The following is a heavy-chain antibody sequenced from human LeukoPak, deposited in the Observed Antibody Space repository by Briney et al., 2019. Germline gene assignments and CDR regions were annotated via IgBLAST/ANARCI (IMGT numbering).Heavy chain of an antibody. CDR3: VRDGGYTGGWTYGAGDY. D-gene: IGHD2-8*02. CDR2: ISNDGNEK. V-gene: IGHV3-30*04. J-gene: IGHJ4*01. Sequence: PGRSLRLSCEASGFTFSAYVMHWVRQAPGKGLECVAVISNDGNEKYYADSVKGRFSISRDNSKNTLYLQMSSLRTEGTAVYYCVRDGGYTGGWTYGAGDYWGQGTLVTVSS. CDR1: GFTFSAYV.